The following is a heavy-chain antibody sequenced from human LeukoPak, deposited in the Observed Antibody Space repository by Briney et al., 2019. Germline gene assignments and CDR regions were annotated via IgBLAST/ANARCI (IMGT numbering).Heavy chain of an antibody. CDR2: ISLSDST. V-gene: IGHV4-4*07. CDR1: GGSLSSYY. D-gene: IGHD5-24*01. CDR3: ARDQRWLQFREFDS. Sequence: SETLSLTCTVSGGSLSSYYWSWIRQLAGKGLEWIGRISLSDSTNYNPSLKSRVTMSVDTSKNQFSLKLSSVTAADTAVYYCARDQRWLQFREFDSWGQGTLVTVSS. J-gene: IGHJ4*02.